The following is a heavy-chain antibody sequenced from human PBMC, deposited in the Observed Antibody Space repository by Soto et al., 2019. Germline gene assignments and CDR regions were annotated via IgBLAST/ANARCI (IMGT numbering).Heavy chain of an antibody. CDR3: ARDQTVLDY. CDR1: GYTFTSYA. D-gene: IGHD4-17*01. CDR2: ISAYSGNT. J-gene: IGHJ4*02. Sequence: QFQLVQSGAEVKKPGASVTVSCKASGYTFTSYAFNWVRHAPGQGLEWMGWISAYSGNTNYAQKFQGRVTMTTDTSTSTAYMELRSLRSDDTAVYYCARDQTVLDYWGQGTLVTVSS. V-gene: IGHV1-18*04.